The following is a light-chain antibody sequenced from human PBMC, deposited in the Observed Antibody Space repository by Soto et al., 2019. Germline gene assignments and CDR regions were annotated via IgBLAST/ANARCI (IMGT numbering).Light chain of an antibody. CDR2: SNN. J-gene: IGLJ3*02. CDR1: SSNIGSNT. V-gene: IGLV1-44*01. CDR3: AAWDDSLNGWV. Sequence: QAVVTQPPSASGTPGQRVTISCSGSSSNIGSNTVNWYQQLPGTAPKLLIYSNNQRPSGVPHRFSGSKSGTSASLAISGLQSEDEADYYCAAWDDSLNGWVFGGGTKVTVL.